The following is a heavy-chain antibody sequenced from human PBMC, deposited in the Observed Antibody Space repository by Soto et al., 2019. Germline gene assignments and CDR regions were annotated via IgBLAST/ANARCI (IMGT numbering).Heavy chain of an antibody. V-gene: IGHV3-15*01. CDR1: VFTFSNAW. Sequence: EVQLVESGGGLVKPGGSLRLSCADSVFTFSNAWMSWVRRAPGKGLEWVGRIKSDAYGGAIDYAAPVKGRFTISRDDSKNTLFLQMNNLRAEDTAVYFSTTTKGRLEPPTNDFWGQGTPVIVSS. J-gene: IGHJ4*02. D-gene: IGHD2-8*01. CDR2: IKSDAYGGAI. CDR3: TTTKGRLEPPTNDF.